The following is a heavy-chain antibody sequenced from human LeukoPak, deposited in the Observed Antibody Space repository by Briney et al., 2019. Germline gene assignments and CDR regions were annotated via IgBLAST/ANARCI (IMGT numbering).Heavy chain of an antibody. D-gene: IGHD2-2*01. CDR2: ISSNGAST. CDR3: ARGRTSWYGDGMDV. V-gene: IGHV3-23*01. J-gene: IGHJ6*02. CDR1: GFTFSSYS. Sequence: GGSLRLSCAASGFTFSSYSMNWVRQAPGKGLEWVSGISSNGASTYYVDSVKGRFTISRDNSKNTLYLQMNSLRAEDTAVYYCARGRTSWYGDGMDVWGQGTTVTVSS.